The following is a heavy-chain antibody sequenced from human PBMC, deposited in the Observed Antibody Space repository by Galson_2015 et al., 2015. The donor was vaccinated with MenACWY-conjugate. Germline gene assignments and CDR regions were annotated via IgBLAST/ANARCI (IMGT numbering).Heavy chain of an antibody. V-gene: IGHV3-66*01. CDR2: IYSSGVT. CDR3: ARARDGEPTDY. J-gene: IGHJ4*02. D-gene: IGHD4-17*01. Sequence: SLRLSCAVSGFTVSNNYMSWVRQAPGKGLEWVSIIYSSGVTSHADSVKGRFTISRDNSKNTLYLQMNSLTAEDTAVYYCARARDGEPTDYWGQGTLVTVSS. CDR1: GFTVSNNY.